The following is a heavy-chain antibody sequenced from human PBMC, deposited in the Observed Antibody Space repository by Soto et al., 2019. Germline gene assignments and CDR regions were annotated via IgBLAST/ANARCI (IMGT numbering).Heavy chain of an antibody. Sequence: QVQLVQSGAEVKKPGSSVKVSCKASGCTFSSYAISWVRQAPGKGLEWMGGIIPICGTANYAQKFQGRVTITADESTSTAYMELSSRRSEDTSVYYCAMIYCSVGGGYSAPHYYGMDVWGQGTTGTVSS. D-gene: IGHD2-15*01. V-gene: IGHV1-69*01. CDR3: AMIYCSVGGGYSAPHYYGMDV. CDR2: IIPICGTA. J-gene: IGHJ6*02. CDR1: GCTFSSYA.